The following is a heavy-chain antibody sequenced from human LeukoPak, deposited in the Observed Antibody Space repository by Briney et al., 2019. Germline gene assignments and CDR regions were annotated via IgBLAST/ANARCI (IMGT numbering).Heavy chain of an antibody. D-gene: IGHD1-7*01. J-gene: IGHJ4*02. V-gene: IGHV4-59*08. Sequence: TSSETLSLTCTVSAGSISSYYWSWIRQPPGKGLEWIGYIYYSGGTNYNPSLKSRVTISVDTSKNQFSLKLSSVTAADTAVYYCARAEGTTLTFDYWGQGTLVTVSS. CDR2: IYYSGGT. CDR3: ARAEGTTLTFDY. CDR1: AGSISSYY.